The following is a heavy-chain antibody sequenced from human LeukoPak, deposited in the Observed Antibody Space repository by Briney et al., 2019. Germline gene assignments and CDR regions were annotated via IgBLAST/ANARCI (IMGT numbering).Heavy chain of an antibody. V-gene: IGHV3-23*01. CDR2: ISGSGGSS. CDR3: AKGGYCSSTSCFGGFDP. Sequence: PGGSLRLSCAASGFTFNNNAMSWVRQAPGKGLEWVSTISGSGGSSYYADSVKGRFTISGDNSKNTLYLQINSPRAEDTAIYYCAKGGYCSSTSCFGGFDPWGQGTLVTVSS. CDR1: GFTFNNNA. J-gene: IGHJ5*02. D-gene: IGHD2-2*01.